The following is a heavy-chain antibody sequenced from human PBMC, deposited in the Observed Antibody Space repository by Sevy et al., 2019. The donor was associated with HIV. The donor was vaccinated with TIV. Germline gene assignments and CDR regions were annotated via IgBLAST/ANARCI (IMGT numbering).Heavy chain of an antibody. J-gene: IGHJ4*02. D-gene: IGHD3-9*01. CDR2: IYPGDSDT. CDR1: GYTFTNYW. CDR3: ARALTGFYPTYFDY. Sequence: GESLKISCQASGYTFTNYWIGWVRQMPGKGLEWMGLIYPGDSDTRYSPSFQGQVTISADKSISTAYPQWNSLKASDTAMYFCARALTGFYPTYFDYWGQGTLVTVSS. V-gene: IGHV5-51*01.